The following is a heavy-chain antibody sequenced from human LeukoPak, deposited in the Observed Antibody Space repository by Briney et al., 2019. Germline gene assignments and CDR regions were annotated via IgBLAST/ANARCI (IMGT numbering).Heavy chain of an antibody. J-gene: IGHJ4*02. Sequence: TGGSLRLSCATSGFTFSSYGLHWVRQAPGKGLEWVAIISYNGGSVYYGDSVKGRFTIPRDSSKNTLFLEMNSLRAEDTAAYYCAKVLTYSDSPLDCWGQGTLVTVSS. CDR3: AKVLTYSDSPLDC. CDR2: ISYNGGSV. D-gene: IGHD5-12*01. CDR1: GFTFSSYG. V-gene: IGHV3-30*18.